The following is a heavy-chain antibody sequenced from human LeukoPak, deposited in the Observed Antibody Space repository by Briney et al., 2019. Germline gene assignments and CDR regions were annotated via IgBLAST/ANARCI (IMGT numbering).Heavy chain of an antibody. Sequence: SETLSLTCAVYGGSFSGYYWTWIRQTPGKGLEWIGEIHYSGGATYNPSLKSRVTISVDTSKNQFSLTMNSVTAADTAVYYCARGQWFRAFWSRGTPVTVSS. CDR2: IHYSGGA. J-gene: IGHJ4*02. CDR1: GGSFSGYY. V-gene: IGHV4-34*01. CDR3: ARGQWFRAF. D-gene: IGHD3-10*01.